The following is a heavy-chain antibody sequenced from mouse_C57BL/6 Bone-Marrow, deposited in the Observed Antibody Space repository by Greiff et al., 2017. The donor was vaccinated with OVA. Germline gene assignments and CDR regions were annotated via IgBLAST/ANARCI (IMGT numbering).Heavy chain of an antibody. D-gene: IGHD1-1*01. CDR2: IWGGGST. V-gene: IGHV2-9*01. CDR3: AKHDYGGSYEDYYAMDY. J-gene: IGHJ4*01. Sequence: QVQLQESGPGLVAPSQSLSITCTVSGYSLTSYGVDWVRQPPGQGLEWLGVIWGGGSTNNNSALMSRMSISKDNSKSQVFLKMNRLQTDDTAMYYCAKHDYGGSYEDYYAMDYWGQGTSVTVSS. CDR1: GYSLTSYG.